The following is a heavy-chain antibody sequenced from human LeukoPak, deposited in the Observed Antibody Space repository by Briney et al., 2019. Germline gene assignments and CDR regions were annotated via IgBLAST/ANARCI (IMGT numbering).Heavy chain of an antibody. V-gene: IGHV4-59*01. CDR2: VYNGRRA. CDR3: ARDPGFGELLSVGYFDL. D-gene: IGHD3-10*01. J-gene: IGHJ2*01. CDR1: GGYISESY. Sequence: PSETLSLTCTVSGGYISESYWSWVRHPPGKGLEWVGFVYNGRRANYNHSLKSRLTMSLNTSKNQFSLRLNALTTADTAVYYCARDPGFGELLSVGYFDLWGSGILVTVS.